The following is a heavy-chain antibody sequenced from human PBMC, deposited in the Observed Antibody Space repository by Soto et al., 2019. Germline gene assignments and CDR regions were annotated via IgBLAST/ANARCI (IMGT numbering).Heavy chain of an antibody. V-gene: IGHV4-4*02. D-gene: IGHD1-7*01. CDR3: ASRDPGTSVDY. J-gene: IGHJ4*02. Sequence: SETLSLTCAVSGGSFTSNNWRTWVRQPPGQGLEWIGAIYRTGSTNYNPSLKSRVTISLEESENQFSLKVTSLTAADTAVYYCASRDPGTSVDYWGQGTLVTVSS. CDR2: IYRTGST. CDR1: GGSFTSNNW.